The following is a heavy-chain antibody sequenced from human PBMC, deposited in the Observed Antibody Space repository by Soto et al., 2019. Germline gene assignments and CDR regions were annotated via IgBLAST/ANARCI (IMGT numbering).Heavy chain of an antibody. V-gene: IGHV1-69*08. J-gene: IGHJ4*02. D-gene: IGHD3-16*01. CDR2: IIPILGIA. CDR1: GGTFSSYS. Sequence: QVQLVQSGAEVKKPGSSVKVSCKASGGTFSSYSISWVRQAPGEGLEWMGRIIPILGIANYAQKFQGRVTITADKSTSTAYMELSSLRSEDTAVYYCARDVRLGRGWQLHDYWGQGTLVTVSP. CDR3: ARDVRLGRGWQLHDY.